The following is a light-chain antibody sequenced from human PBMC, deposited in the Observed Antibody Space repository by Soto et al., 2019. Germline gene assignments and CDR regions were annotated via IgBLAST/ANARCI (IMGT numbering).Light chain of an antibody. CDR3: QQYNDSFPYT. CDR2: EAS. Sequence: DIQMTQSPSTLSASVGDRVTITCRASQSISRWLAWYQQKPGTVPKLLSYEASTLESGVPSRFSGSRSGTEFTLTVSSLQPDDFATYYCQQYNDSFPYTFGQGTKLELK. V-gene: IGKV1-5*03. CDR1: QSISRW. J-gene: IGKJ2*01.